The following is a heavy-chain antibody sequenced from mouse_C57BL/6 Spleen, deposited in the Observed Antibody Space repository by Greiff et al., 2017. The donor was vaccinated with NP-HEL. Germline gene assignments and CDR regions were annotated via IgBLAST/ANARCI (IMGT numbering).Heavy chain of an antibody. Sequence: EVQRVESGGGLVKPGGSLKLSCAASGFTFSDYGMHWVRQAPEKGLEWVAYISSGSSTIYYADTVKGRFTISRDNAKNTLFLQMTSLRSEDTAMYYCARGSNWDYYAMDYWGQGTSVTVSS. CDR2: ISSGSSTI. V-gene: IGHV5-17*01. CDR3: ARGSNWDYYAMDY. J-gene: IGHJ4*01. D-gene: IGHD4-1*01. CDR1: GFTFSDYG.